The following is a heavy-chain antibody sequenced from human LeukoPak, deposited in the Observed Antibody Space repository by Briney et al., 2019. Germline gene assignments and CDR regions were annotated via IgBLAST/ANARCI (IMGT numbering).Heavy chain of an antibody. CDR3: ARGVGGIGPDPDKTDYFDY. D-gene: IGHD2-15*01. Sequence: GGSLRLSCAASGFTFSDYSMNWVRRAPGKGLEWISYITPRGATIYYADSVKGRFTISRDDAKNSVFLQMNSLTVEDTAVYYCARGVGGIGPDPDKTDYFDYWGQGTLVTVSS. CDR2: ITPRGATI. V-gene: IGHV3-48*04. J-gene: IGHJ4*02. CDR1: GFTFSDYS.